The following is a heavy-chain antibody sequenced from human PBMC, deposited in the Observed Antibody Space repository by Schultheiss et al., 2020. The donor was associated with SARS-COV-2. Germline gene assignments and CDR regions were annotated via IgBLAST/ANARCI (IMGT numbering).Heavy chain of an antibody. J-gene: IGHJ4*02. CDR2: IHPNSGGT. CDR1: GYTFTGYY. V-gene: IGHV1-2*02. D-gene: IGHD1-7*01. Sequence: ASVKVSCKASGYTFTGYYMHWVRQAPGQGLEWMGWIHPNSGGTNHAQNFQGRVTMTRDTSISTAYMELSNLRSDGTAVYYCARDMGTTSSLDYWGQGTLVTVSS. CDR3: ARDMGTTSSLDY.